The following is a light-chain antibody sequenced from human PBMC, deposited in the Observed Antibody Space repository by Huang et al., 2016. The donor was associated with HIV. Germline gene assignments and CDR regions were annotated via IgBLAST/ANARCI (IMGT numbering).Light chain of an antibody. CDR3: QQRSNWPLT. CDR1: QSVSNN. J-gene: IGKJ4*01. CDR2: DAS. Sequence: EIVLTQSPATLSLSPGERATLSCRASQSVSNNLAWYQQTPGQAPRLLIYDASNRATGIPARFSGSGSGTDFTLTISSLEPEDFAVYFCQQRSNWPLTFGGGSKVEIK. V-gene: IGKV3-11*01.